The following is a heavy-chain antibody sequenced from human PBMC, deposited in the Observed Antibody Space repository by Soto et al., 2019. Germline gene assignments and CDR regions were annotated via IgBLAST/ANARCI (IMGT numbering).Heavy chain of an antibody. CDR2: IYYTGSA. Sequence: SETLSLTCTFSGGPVSNGNYYWSWLRQAPGKGLEWIGHIYYTGSATYNPSLRSRVTISLDTSKNQFSLKLSSVTTADTAVYYCARERHYDSRGHYFLENWFDPWGQGTLVTVSS. CDR3: ARERHYDSRGHYFLENWFDP. D-gene: IGHD3-22*01. J-gene: IGHJ5*02. V-gene: IGHV4-61*01. CDR1: GGPVSNGNYY.